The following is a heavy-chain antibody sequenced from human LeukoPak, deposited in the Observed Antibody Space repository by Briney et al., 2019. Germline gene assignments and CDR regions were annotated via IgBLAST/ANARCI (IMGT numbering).Heavy chain of an antibody. CDR2: MSSSSSYI. V-gene: IGHV3-21*01. D-gene: IGHD3-9*01. CDR3: ARDNSGYFDWLSLAFDI. J-gene: IGHJ3*02. Sequence: GGSLRLSCVASGFTLRSYVMNWVRQAPGKGLEWVSSMSSSSSYIYYADSVKGRFTISRDNAKNSLYLQMNSLRAEDTAVYYCARDNSGYFDWLSLAFDIWGQGTMVTVSS. CDR1: GFTLRSYV.